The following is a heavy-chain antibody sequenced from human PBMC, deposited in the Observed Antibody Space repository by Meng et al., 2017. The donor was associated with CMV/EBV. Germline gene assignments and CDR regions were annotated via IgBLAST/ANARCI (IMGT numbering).Heavy chain of an antibody. J-gene: IGHJ4*02. CDR1: GGSISSSSYY. CDR2: IYYSGST. Sequence: QLQVPDSSPARVSPSDTMSLLRTVSGGSISSSSYYWGWIRQPPGKGLELIGSIYYSGSTYYNPSLKSRVTISVDTSKNQFSLKLSSVTAADTAVYYCARERGYSSPRFDYWGQGTLVTVSS. D-gene: IGHD6-13*01. CDR3: ARERGYSSPRFDY. V-gene: IGHV4-39*07.